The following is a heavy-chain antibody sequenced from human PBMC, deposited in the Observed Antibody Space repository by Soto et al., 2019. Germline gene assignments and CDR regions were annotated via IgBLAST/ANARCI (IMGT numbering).Heavy chain of an antibody. D-gene: IGHD3-9*01. CDR1: GGSVSSGSYY. V-gene: IGHV4-61*01. J-gene: IGHJ5*02. CDR2: IYYSGST. CDR3: ARDGSPWGYDILTGYSPAWFDP. Sequence: SETLSLTCTVSGGSVSSGSYYWSWIRQPPGKGLEWIGYIYYSGSTNYNPSLKSRVTISVDTSKNQFSLKLSSVTAADTAVYYCARDGSPWGYDILTGYSPAWFDPWGQGTLVTVSS.